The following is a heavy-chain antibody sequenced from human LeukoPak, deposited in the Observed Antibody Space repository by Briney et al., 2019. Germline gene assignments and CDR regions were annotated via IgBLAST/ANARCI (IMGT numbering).Heavy chain of an antibody. CDR1: GGSISSYD. V-gene: IGHV4-59*01. J-gene: IGHJ5*02. CDR3: ARDGVGATTFWFDP. Sequence: SEILSLTCAVTGGSISSYDWSWIRQPPWKVLEWIVYIYYSGSTNYNPSLKSRVTISVDTSKNQFSLKLSSVTAADTAVYYCARDGVGATTFWFDPWGQGTLVTVSS. D-gene: IGHD1-26*01. CDR2: IYYSGST.